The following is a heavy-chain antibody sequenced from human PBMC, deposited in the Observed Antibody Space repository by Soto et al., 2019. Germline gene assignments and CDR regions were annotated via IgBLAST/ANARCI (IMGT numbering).Heavy chain of an antibody. V-gene: IGHV2-5*02. Sequence: QITLKESGPTLVKPTQTLTLTCTFSGFSLSTSGVGVGWIRQPPGKALEWLALIYWDDAKEYSPSLKSRLTIPKDPPKNQVVLIMTNMDPVDTAPYYCAHKGGGDRILDYWGQGTLVTVSS. J-gene: IGHJ4*02. CDR2: IYWDDAK. D-gene: IGHD3-16*01. CDR1: GFSLSTSGVG. CDR3: AHKGGGDRILDY.